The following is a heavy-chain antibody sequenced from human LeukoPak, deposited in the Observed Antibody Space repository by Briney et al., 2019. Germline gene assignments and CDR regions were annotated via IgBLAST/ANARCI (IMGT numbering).Heavy chain of an antibody. J-gene: IGHJ4*02. V-gene: IGHV3-15*01. D-gene: IGHD3-10*01. Sequence: PGGSLRLSCAASGFTFSNAWMSWVRQAPGKGLEWVGRIKTKSDGGTTDYAAPVKGRFTISRDDSKNTLYLQMNSLKTEDTAVYYCTTCRSGSYYFRQATFDYWGQGTLVTVSS. CDR2: IKTKSDGGTT. CDR1: GFTFSNAW. CDR3: TTCRSGSYYFRQATFDY.